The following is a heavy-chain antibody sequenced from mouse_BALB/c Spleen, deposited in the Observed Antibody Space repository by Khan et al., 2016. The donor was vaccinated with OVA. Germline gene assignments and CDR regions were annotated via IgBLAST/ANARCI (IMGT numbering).Heavy chain of an antibody. J-gene: IGHJ3*01. CDR2: IYPGSGST. CDR1: GYTFTDYV. V-gene: IGHV1-77*01. CDR3: ARSYDGAGFAY. D-gene: IGHD1-1*01. Sequence: VQLQESGPELVKPGASVKMSCKVSGYTFTDYVISWVKQRTGQGLEWIGEIYPGSGSTYYNEKFKGKATLTADKSSNTVNMQVSSLTSEDSAVFFWARSYDGAGFAYWGQGTLVTVSA.